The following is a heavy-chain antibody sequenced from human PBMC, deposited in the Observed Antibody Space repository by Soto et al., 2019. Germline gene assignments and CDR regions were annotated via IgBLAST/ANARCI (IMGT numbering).Heavy chain of an antibody. V-gene: IGHV3-66*01. CDR2: IYSGGST. D-gene: IGHD2-15*01. J-gene: IGHJ3*02. Sequence: EVQLVESGGGLVQPGGSLRLSCAASGFTVSSNYMSWVRQAPGKGLEWVSVIYSGGSTYYADSVKGRFTISRDNSKNTLYLQMNSLRAEDTAVYYCARWRGYCSGGRCYDAFDIWGQGTMVTVSS. CDR1: GFTVSSNY. CDR3: ARWRGYCSGGRCYDAFDI.